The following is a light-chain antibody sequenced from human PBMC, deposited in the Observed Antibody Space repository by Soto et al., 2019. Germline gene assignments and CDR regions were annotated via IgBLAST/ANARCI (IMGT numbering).Light chain of an antibody. CDR1: QAISSW. CDR2: KAS. Sequence: DIHMTQSPSSVSASVGHRVTITCRSSQAISSWLAWYQQKPWXAPKLLIYKASTLKSGAPSRFSGSGSGTEFNLTISSLQPDDFATYYCQHYNSYSEAFGQGTK. J-gene: IGKJ1*01. CDR3: QHYNSYSEA. V-gene: IGKV1-5*03.